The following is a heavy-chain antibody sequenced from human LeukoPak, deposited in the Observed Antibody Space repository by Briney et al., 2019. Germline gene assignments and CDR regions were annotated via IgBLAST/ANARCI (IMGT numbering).Heavy chain of an antibody. CDR3: ATDSVTTYYYGMDV. D-gene: IGHD4-11*01. CDR2: FDPEDGET. CDR1: GYTLTELS. V-gene: IGHV1-24*01. J-gene: IGHJ6*02. Sequence: WASVKVSCKGSGYTLTELSMHWVRQAPGKGLEWMGGFDPEDGETIYAQKFQGRVTMTEDTSTDTAYMELSSLRSEDTAVYYCATDSVTTYYYGMDVWGQGTTVTVSS.